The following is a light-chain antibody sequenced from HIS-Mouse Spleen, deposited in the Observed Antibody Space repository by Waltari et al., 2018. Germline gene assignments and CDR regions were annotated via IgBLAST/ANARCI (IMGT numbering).Light chain of an antibody. CDR2: EGS. J-gene: IGLJ3*02. CDR3: CSYAGSSTWV. Sequence: QSALTQPASVSGSPGQSITISCTGTSSDVGSYNLVPWYQQHPGKAPKLMIYEGSKRPSGVSNRFSGSKSGYTASLTISGLQAEDEADYYCCSYAGSSTWVFGGGTKLTVL. CDR1: SSDVGSYNL. V-gene: IGLV2-23*01.